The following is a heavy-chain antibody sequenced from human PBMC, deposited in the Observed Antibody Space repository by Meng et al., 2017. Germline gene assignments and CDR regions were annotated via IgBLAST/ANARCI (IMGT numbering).Heavy chain of an antibody. D-gene: IGHD2-2*01. Sequence: GESLKISCAASGFTFSSYWRSWVRQAPGKGLEWVANIKQDGSEKYYVDSVKGRFTISRDNAKNSLYLQMNSLRAEDTAVYYCARDSMGCSSTSCYEVVYYYYYYGMDVWGQGTTVTVSS. V-gene: IGHV3-7*01. J-gene: IGHJ6*02. CDR2: IKQDGSEK. CDR3: ARDSMGCSSTSCYEVVYYYYYYGMDV. CDR1: GFTFSSYW.